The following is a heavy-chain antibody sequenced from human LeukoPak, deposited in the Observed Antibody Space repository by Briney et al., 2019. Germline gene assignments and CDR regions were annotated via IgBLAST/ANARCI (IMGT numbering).Heavy chain of an antibody. D-gene: IGHD4-11*01. V-gene: IGHV3-11*04. CDR3: ARDLRLQFPTIWFDP. J-gene: IGHJ5*02. CDR1: GFTFSDYY. Sequence: GGSLRLSCAASGFTFSDYYMSWIRQAPGKGLEWVSYISSSGSTIYYADSVKGRFTISRDNAKNSLYLQMNSLRAEDTAVYYCARDLRLQFPTIWFDPWGQGTLVTVSS. CDR2: ISSSGSTI.